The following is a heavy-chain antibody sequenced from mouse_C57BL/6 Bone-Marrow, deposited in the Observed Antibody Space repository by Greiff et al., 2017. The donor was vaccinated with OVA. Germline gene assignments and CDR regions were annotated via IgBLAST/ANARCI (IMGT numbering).Heavy chain of an antibody. V-gene: IGHV1-26*01. J-gene: IGHJ2*01. CDR3: ARYGYNGY. CDR1: GYTFTDYY. CDR2: INPNNGGT. D-gene: IGHD2-2*01. Sequence: EVQLQQSGPELVKPGASVKISCKASGYTFTDYYMNWVKQSHGKSLEWIGDINPNNGGTSYNQKFKGKATLTVDKSSSTAYMELRSLTSEDSAVYCCARYGYNGYWGQGTTLTVSS.